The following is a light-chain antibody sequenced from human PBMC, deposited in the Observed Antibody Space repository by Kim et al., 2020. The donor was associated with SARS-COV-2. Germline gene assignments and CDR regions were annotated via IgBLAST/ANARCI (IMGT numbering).Light chain of an antibody. CDR1: QSVTSY. V-gene: IGKV3-11*01. CDR3: QQRGS. CDR2: DAS. J-gene: IGKJ5*01. Sequence: TLSFAPGERATLACRASQSVTSYLAWYQQKPGQAPRLLIYDASRRATGIPARFSGSGSGTDFTLTISSLEPEDFAVYYCQQRGSFGQGTRLEIK.